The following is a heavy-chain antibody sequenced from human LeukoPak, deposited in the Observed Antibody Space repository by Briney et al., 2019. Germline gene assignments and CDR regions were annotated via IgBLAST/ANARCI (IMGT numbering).Heavy chain of an antibody. J-gene: IGHJ4*02. CDR3: GKASHPGRTEFDS. CDR2: IYSGDSGVST. CDR1: GFSVSNTY. V-gene: IGHV3-53*01. Sequence: PGGSLRLSCAASGFSVSNTYMSWVRQAPGKGLEWVSVIYSGDSGVSTYYADSVRGRFTISRDNAKNSLYLQMNYLRPGDTAVYYCGKASHPGRTEFDSWGQGTLVIVSS.